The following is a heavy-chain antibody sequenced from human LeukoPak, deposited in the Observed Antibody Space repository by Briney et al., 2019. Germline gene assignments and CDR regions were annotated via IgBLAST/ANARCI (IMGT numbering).Heavy chain of an antibody. V-gene: IGHV1-46*01. Sequence: GESLKISCKGSGYTFTSYYMHWVRQAPGQGLEWMGIINPSGGSTSYAQKFQGRVTMTRDTSTSTVYMELSSLRSEDTAVYYCARGYDSGKFDYWGQGTLVTVSS. CDR1: GYTFTSYY. CDR3: ARGYDSGKFDY. D-gene: IGHD3-22*01. J-gene: IGHJ4*02. CDR2: INPSGGST.